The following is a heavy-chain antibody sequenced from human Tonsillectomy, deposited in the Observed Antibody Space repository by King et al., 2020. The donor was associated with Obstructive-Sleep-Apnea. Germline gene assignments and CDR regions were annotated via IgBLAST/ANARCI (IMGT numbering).Heavy chain of an antibody. CDR1: GFTFSNYA. Sequence: VQLVESGGDLVQPGGSLRLSCAASGFTFSNYAMSWVRQAPGVGLEWVSTIVSGGNTYHADSVKGRFTISRDNAKNTLYLQMNSLRDEDTAVYYCAKDPGGAAAGADAFDIWGQGTMVIVSS. V-gene: IGHV3-23*04. CDR3: AKDPGGAAAGADAFDI. CDR2: IVSGGNT. J-gene: IGHJ3*02. D-gene: IGHD6-13*01.